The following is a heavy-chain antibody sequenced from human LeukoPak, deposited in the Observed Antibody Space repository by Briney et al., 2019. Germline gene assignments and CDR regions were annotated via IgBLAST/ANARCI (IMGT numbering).Heavy chain of an antibody. Sequence: AASVKVSCKASGGTFSSYAISWVRQAPGQGLEWMGGIIPIFGTANYAQKFQGRVTITADESTSTAYMELSSLRSEDTAVYYCAIILAENYYGSGSYYNGFDYWGQGTLVTVSS. V-gene: IGHV1-69*13. D-gene: IGHD3-10*01. CDR1: GGTFSSYA. J-gene: IGHJ4*02. CDR2: IIPIFGTA. CDR3: AIILAENYYGSGSYYNGFDY.